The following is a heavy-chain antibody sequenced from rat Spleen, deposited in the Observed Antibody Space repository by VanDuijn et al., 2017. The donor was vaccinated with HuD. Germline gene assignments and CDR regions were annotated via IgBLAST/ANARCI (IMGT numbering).Heavy chain of an antibody. Sequence: EVQLVESGGGLVQPGRSMKLSCSASGFTFSNYYMAWVRQAPTKGLEWVASINTGGGNTYYRDSVKGRFTISRDNTKSTLYLQMDSLRSEDTATYYCARQYTTDYFFGGWFTYWGQGTLVTVSS. CDR3: ARQYTTDYFFGGWFTY. CDR2: INTGGGNT. V-gene: IGHV5-25*01. CDR1: GFTFSNYY. D-gene: IGHD1-6*01. J-gene: IGHJ3*01.